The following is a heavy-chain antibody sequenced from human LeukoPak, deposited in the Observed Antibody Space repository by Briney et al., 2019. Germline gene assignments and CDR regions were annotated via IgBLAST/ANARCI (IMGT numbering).Heavy chain of an antibody. D-gene: IGHD3-10*01. CDR1: GTAISSVGYS. Sequence: SQTLSLTCAVSGTAISSVGYSWSWLRQPPGRGLEWIGYIYNDGKTFYNPSLKSRVTISLNRPKNQFSLNLTSVTAADTALYYCVRQLTTVVRGTIVTVGPFDSWGQGTLVTVSS. CDR2: IYNDGKT. CDR3: VRQLTTVVRGTIVTVGPFDS. V-gene: IGHV4-30-2*01. J-gene: IGHJ5*01.